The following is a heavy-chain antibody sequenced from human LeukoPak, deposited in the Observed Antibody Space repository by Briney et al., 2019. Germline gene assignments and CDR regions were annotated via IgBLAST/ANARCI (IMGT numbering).Heavy chain of an antibody. CDR1: GGSISSGDYY. V-gene: IGHV4-39*07. J-gene: IGHJ4*02. CDR3: ASMGSSGYLDY. CDR2: IYHSGST. Sequence: SETLSLTCTVSGGSISSGDYYWSWIRQPPGKGLEWIGEIYHSGSTNYNPSLKSRVTISVDKSKNQFSLKLSSVTAADTAVYYCASMGSSGYLDYWGQGTLVTVSS. D-gene: IGHD3-22*01.